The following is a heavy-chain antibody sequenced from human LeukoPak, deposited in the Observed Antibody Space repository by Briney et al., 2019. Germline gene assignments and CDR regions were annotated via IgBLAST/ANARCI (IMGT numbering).Heavy chain of an antibody. J-gene: IGHJ6*03. V-gene: IGHV3-7*01. D-gene: IGHD6-13*01. CDR3: ARVEVSSWYGRDYYYYYYMDV. CDR2: IKQDGSEK. Sequence: GGSLRLSCAASGFTFSSYWMSWVRQAPGKGLEWVANIKQDGSEKYYVDSVKGRFTISRDNAKNSLYLQMNSLRAEDTAVYYCARVEVSSWYGRDYYYYYYMDVWGKGTTVTVSS. CDR1: GFTFSSYW.